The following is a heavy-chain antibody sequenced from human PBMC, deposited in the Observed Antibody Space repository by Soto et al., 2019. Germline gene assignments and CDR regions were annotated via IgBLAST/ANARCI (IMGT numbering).Heavy chain of an antibody. Sequence: QVHLQESGPGLVKPSQTLSLTCTVSGDSISSGEYYWAWIRQPPGKGLEWIGYVFYKGNTYYNPSLKSRLSIDVDTAKSKFSLRLSSVTAADTAVYYCARRYYFDSSGYADALDVWGQGTNVIVSS. D-gene: IGHD3-22*01. V-gene: IGHV4-30-4*01. CDR1: GDSISSGEYY. CDR2: VFYKGNT. CDR3: ARRYYFDSSGYADALDV. J-gene: IGHJ3*01.